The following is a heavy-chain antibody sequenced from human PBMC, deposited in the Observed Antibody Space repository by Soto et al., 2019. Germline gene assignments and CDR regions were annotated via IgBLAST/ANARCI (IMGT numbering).Heavy chain of an antibody. CDR1: GFTFSSYG. Sequence: PGGSLRLSCAASGFTFSSYGMHWVRQAPGKGLEWVAVIWYDGSNKYYVDSVKGRFTISRDNSKNTLYLQMNSLRAEDTAVYYCARESVWDDILTGMYNWFDPWGQGTLVTVSS. D-gene: IGHD3-9*01. CDR2: IWYDGSNK. J-gene: IGHJ5*02. V-gene: IGHV3-33*01. CDR3: ARESVWDDILTGMYNWFDP.